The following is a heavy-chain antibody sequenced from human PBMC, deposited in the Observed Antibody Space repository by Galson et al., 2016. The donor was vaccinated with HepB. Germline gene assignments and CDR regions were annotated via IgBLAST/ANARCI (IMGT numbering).Heavy chain of an antibody. J-gene: IGHJ1*01. CDR2: ISVDSGDT. V-gene: IGHV1-18*01. Sequence: SVKVSCKASGYTFMNYGISWVRQAPGQGLEWIGRISVDSGDTKYVQRLQGRVNMTTETSTSTAYMELRSLKSDDTAVYYCVMGGSGSSEHWGQGTLVTVSS. CDR3: VMGGSGSSEH. D-gene: IGHD3-10*01. CDR1: GYTFMNYG.